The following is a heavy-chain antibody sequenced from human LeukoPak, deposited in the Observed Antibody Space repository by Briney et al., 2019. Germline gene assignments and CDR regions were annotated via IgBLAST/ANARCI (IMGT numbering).Heavy chain of an antibody. CDR3: ARDGNRSFDY. Sequence: SETLSLTCTVSGDSISNYYWTWIRQPAGKGLEWIGRIYTTGSTNYNPSLKSRVTMSVDTSKNQFSLKLSSVTAADTAVYYCARDGNRSFDYWGQGTLVTVSS. D-gene: IGHD4-23*01. V-gene: IGHV4-4*07. CDR2: IYTTGST. J-gene: IGHJ4*02. CDR1: GDSISNYY.